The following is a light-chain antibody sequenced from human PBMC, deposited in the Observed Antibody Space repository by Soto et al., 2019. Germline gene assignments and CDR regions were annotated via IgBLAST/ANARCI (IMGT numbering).Light chain of an antibody. Sequence: DIQMTQTPSSLSASVGDRVTITCRASQGIRNDLGWYQQKPGKAPKRLIYAASSLQSGVPSRFSGSGSGTDFTFTISSLQPEDIATYYCQQYDNLPLTFGGGTKVDIK. J-gene: IGKJ4*01. CDR2: AAS. CDR1: QGIRND. V-gene: IGKV1-17*01. CDR3: QQYDNLPLT.